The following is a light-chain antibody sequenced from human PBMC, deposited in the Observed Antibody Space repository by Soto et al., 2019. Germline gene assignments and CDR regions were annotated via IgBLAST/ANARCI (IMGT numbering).Light chain of an antibody. Sequence: DIQMTQSPSTLSGSVGDRVTITCRASPTISSWLAWYQQKPGKAPKLLIYKASTLKRGVPSRFSGSGSGTEFTLTISSLQPDDFATYYCQQYNSYVLTFGGGTKVDIK. V-gene: IGKV1-5*03. CDR3: QQYNSYVLT. CDR2: KAS. CDR1: PTISSW. J-gene: IGKJ4*01.